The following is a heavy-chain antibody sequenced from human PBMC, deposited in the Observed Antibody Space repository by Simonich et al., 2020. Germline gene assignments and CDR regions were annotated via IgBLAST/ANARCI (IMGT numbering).Heavy chain of an antibody. D-gene: IGHD1-26*01. J-gene: IGHJ4*02. CDR1: GGSFSGYY. Sequence: QVQLQQWGAGLLKPSETLSLTCAVYGGSFSGYYWSWIRQPPGKGLEWIGEINHSRSTNYNPSLKSGVTISVDTSKNQFSLKLSSVTAADTAVYYCARGLIGGSYYYWGQGTLVTVSS. CDR2: INHSRST. V-gene: IGHV4-34*01. CDR3: ARGLIGGSYYY.